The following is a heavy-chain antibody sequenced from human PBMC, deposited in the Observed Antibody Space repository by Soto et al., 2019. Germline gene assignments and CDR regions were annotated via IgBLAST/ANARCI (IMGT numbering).Heavy chain of an antibody. Sequence: PGGSLRLSCAVSGFSLSDYSMNWVRRAPGKGLEWISYISRRSDFINYADSVKGRFTISRDNAKNSLYLQMNSLSDEDTAVYYCARDRLYAFDTWGQGTMVTVSS. CDR1: GFSLSDYS. J-gene: IGHJ3*02. CDR2: ISRRSDFI. CDR3: ARDRLYAFDT. V-gene: IGHV3-48*02.